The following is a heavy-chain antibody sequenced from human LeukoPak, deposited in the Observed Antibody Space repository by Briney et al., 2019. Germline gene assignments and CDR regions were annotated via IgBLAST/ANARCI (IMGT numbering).Heavy chain of an antibody. CDR1: GFTFSSYS. CDR3: ARVVQLLWFGELLPYYFDY. J-gene: IGHJ4*02. V-gene: IGHV3-21*01. D-gene: IGHD3-10*01. CDR2: ISSSSSYI. Sequence: GGSLRLSCAASGFTFSSYSMNWVRQAPGKGLEWVSSISSSSSYIYYADSVKGGFTISRDNAKNSLYLQMNSLRAEDTAVYYCARVVQLLWFGELLPYYFDYWGQGTLVTVSS.